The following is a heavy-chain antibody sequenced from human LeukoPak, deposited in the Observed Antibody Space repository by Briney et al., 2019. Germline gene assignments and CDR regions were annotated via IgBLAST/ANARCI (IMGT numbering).Heavy chain of an antibody. D-gene: IGHD1-26*01. Sequence: PSETLSLTCTVSGGSISPYYWSWIRQTPGKGLEWIGTIYYSGSTYYNPSLKNRVTISVDTSKNQFSLKLSSVTATDTAVYYCARLGHSVTYYVDHYYFDYWGQGTLVTVSS. J-gene: IGHJ4*02. CDR2: IYYSGST. CDR3: ARLGHSVTYYVDHYYFDY. V-gene: IGHV4-59*04. CDR1: GGSISPYY.